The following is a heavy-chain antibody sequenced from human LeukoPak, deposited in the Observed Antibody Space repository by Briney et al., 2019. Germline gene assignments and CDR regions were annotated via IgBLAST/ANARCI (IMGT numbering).Heavy chain of an antibody. Sequence: ASVKVSCKASGGTFSSYAISWVRQAPGQGLEWMGGIIPIFGTANYAQKFQGRVTVTSDTPSSTAYMELRNLRSDDTAVYYCARDSIRYSDLWSGWAGWFDPWGQGTLVTVSS. V-gene: IGHV1-69*06. CDR2: IIPIFGTA. CDR3: ARDSIRYSDLWSGWAGWFDP. J-gene: IGHJ5*02. D-gene: IGHD3-3*01. CDR1: GGTFSSYA.